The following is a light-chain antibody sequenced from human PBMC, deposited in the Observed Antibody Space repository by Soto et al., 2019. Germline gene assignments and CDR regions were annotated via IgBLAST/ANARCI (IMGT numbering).Light chain of an antibody. Sequence: DIQMTQSPSSLSASVGDRVTITCQASQDISNYLNWYQQKPGKAPKILTYDSSNLETGVPSRFSGSGSGTDFTFTISSLQPEDIATYYCQQYDNLPTFGQGTKLEIK. CDR2: DSS. J-gene: IGKJ2*01. CDR3: QQYDNLPT. V-gene: IGKV1-33*01. CDR1: QDISNY.